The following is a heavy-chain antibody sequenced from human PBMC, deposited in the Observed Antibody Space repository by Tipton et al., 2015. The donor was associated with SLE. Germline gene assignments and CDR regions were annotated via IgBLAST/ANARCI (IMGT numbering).Heavy chain of an antibody. CDR1: GGSISSGSYY. CDR2: IYTSGST. J-gene: IGHJ4*02. D-gene: IGHD6-6*01. Sequence: TLSLTCTVSGGSISSGSYYWSWIRQPAGKGLEWIGHIYTSGSTNYNPSLKSRVTISLDTSRNQFSLKLTSVTAADTAVYYCATGGAAARPWYFDYWGQGTLVTVSS. CDR3: ATGGAAARPWYFDY. V-gene: IGHV4-61*09.